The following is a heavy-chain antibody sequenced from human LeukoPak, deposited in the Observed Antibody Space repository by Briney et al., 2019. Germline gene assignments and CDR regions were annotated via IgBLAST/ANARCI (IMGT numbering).Heavy chain of an antibody. CDR3: ARDVGASNFDS. V-gene: IGHV4-4*07. CDR2: IYTTGTT. J-gene: IGHJ4*02. CDR1: GDSITSYY. Sequence: PSENLSLTCTVSGDSITSYYWSWIRQSAEKGLEWIGRIYTTGTTNYNPSLKGRVTVSVDTSKNQFFLKLRSVTAADTAVYYCARDVGASNFDSWGQGVQVTVSS. D-gene: IGHD1-26*01.